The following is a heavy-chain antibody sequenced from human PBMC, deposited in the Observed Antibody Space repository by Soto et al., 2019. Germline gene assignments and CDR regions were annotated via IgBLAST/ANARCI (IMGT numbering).Heavy chain of an antibody. D-gene: IGHD2-15*01. V-gene: IGHV3-23*01. CDR3: AKDSGIFSGVFDY. CDR1: GFTFSSYA. CDR2: ISRSDGST. Sequence: GGSLRLSCAASGFTFSSYAMSWVRQAPGKGLEWVSAISRSDGSTSYADSVKGRFTISRDNSKNTLYLQMNSLRAEDTAVYYCAKDSGIFSGVFDYWGQGTLVTVSS. J-gene: IGHJ4*02.